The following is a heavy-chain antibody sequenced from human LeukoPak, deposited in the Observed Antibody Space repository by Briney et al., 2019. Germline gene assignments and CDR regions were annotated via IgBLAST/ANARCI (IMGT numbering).Heavy chain of an antibody. Sequence: GGSLRLSCAASGFTFSDYYMSWIRQAPGKGLEWVTYISSSGSTIYYADSVKGRFTISRDNAKNSLYLQMNSLRAEDTAVYYCARGGTTVTTARSYYYYYGMDVWGQGTTVTVSS. J-gene: IGHJ6*02. CDR2: ISSSGSTI. D-gene: IGHD4-11*01. CDR1: GFTFSDYY. V-gene: IGHV3-11*01. CDR3: ARGGTTVTTARSYYYYYGMDV.